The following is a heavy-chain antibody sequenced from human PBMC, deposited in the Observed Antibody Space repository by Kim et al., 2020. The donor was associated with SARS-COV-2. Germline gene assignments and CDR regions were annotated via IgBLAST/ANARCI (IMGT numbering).Heavy chain of an antibody. D-gene: IGHD2-15*01. CDR1: GASISSINYY. V-gene: IGHV4-39*01. CDR3: ARHNFGSGEGDYLDYYGMDV. CDR2: IFYTGSA. Sequence: SETLSLTCTVSGASISSINYYWGWIRQPPGKGLEWIGTIFYTGSAFYNPALKTRVTISVDTSKNQFSLRLSSVTAADTSIYYCARHNFGSGEGDYLDYYGMDVWGQGTTVTVSS. J-gene: IGHJ6*02.